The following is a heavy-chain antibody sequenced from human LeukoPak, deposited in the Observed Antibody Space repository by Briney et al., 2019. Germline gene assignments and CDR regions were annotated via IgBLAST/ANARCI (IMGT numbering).Heavy chain of an antibody. CDR3: ARVGPSPNWCDL. J-gene: IGHJ5*02. CDR2: MNPNSGNT. CDR1: GYTFTSCD. Sequence: ASVKVSCKASGYTFTSCDINWVRQATGQGLEWMGWMNPNSGNTGYAQKFQGRVTITRNTSISTAYMELSSLRSEDTAVYYCARVGPSPNWCDLWGEGTLVTVSS. V-gene: IGHV1-8*03.